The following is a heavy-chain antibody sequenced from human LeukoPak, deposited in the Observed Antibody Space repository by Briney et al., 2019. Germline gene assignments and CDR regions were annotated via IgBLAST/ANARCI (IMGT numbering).Heavy chain of an antibody. CDR1: GYSFSRYW. CDR3: ARRAPSYWYFDL. J-gene: IGHJ2*01. V-gene: IGHV5-51*01. Sequence: GESLQISCRGSGYSFSRYWIGGVRQMPGKGLEGMGIIYPGDSESRYSASFQGQVTVSIDKSSSTAYLQWSSLKASDTAMYYCARRAPSYWYFDLWGRGTLVTVSS. CDR2: IYPGDSES.